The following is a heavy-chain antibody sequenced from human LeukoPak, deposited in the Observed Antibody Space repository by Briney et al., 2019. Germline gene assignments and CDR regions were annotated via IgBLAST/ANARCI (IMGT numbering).Heavy chain of an antibody. V-gene: IGHV3-74*01. D-gene: IGHD3-22*01. CDR2: INSDGSST. CDR3: ARALLSDSSVGLDY. J-gene: IGHJ4*02. CDR1: GFTFSSYW. Sequence: PGWSLRLSCAASGFTFSSYWMHWVRQAPGKGLVWVSRINSDGSSTTYADSVRGRFTISRDNAKNTLYLQMNSLRAEDTAVYYCARALLSDSSVGLDYWGQGTLVTVSS.